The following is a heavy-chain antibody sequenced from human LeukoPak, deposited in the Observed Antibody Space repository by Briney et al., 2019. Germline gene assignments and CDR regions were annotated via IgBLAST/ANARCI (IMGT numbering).Heavy chain of an antibody. Sequence: GGSLRLSCAASGFTVSSNYMSWVRQAPGKGLEWVSVIYSGGSTYYADSVKGRFTISRDNSKNTLYLQMNSLRAEDTAVYYCARAPPYYDFWSGYLYFDYWGQGTLVTVSS. CDR2: IYSGGST. D-gene: IGHD3-3*01. CDR1: GFTVSSNY. CDR3: ARAPPYYDFWSGYLYFDY. J-gene: IGHJ4*02. V-gene: IGHV3-66*01.